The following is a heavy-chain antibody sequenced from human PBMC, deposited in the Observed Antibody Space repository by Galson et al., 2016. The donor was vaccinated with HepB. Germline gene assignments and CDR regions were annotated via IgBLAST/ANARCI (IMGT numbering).Heavy chain of an antibody. D-gene: IGHD5-18*01. CDR3: AITRIQIWLRPFGD. J-gene: IGHJ4*02. Sequence: QVQLQESGPGLVKPSETLSLTCTVSGGSVSSGSYYWSWIRQPPGKGLEWIGYIYYSGSTKYNPSLKSRVTISVDPSKNQFSLRLTSVTAAYTAVYYCAITRIQIWLRPFGDWGLGALVTVSS. V-gene: IGHV4-61*01. CDR2: IYYSGST. CDR1: GGSVSSGSYY.